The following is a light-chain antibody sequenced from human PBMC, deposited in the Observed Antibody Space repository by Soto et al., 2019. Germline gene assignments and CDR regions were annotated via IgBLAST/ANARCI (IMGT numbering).Light chain of an antibody. CDR3: QQYDNLSLT. Sequence: EIVLTQSPGTLSLSPWERATLSCRASQSVSSNYLAWYQQKPGQAPRLLTYGASTRATGIPDRFSGSGSGTDFTLTISSLQPEDVATYYCQQYDNLSLTFGGGTKVDIK. J-gene: IGKJ4*01. CDR1: QSVSSNY. V-gene: IGKV3-20*01. CDR2: GAS.